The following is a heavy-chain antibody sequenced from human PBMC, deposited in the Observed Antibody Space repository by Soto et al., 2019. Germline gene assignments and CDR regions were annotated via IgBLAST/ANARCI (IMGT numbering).Heavy chain of an antibody. CDR2: ISYDGSNK. V-gene: IGHV3-30*18. D-gene: IGHD3-22*01. CDR1: GFTFSSYG. Sequence: GGSLRLSCAASGFTFSSYGMHWVRQAPGKGLEWVAVISYDGSNKYYADSVKGRFTISRDNSKNTLYLQMNSLRAEDTAVYYCAKAPFNYDSSGYYYGPTYYYGMDVWGQGTTVTVSS. J-gene: IGHJ6*02. CDR3: AKAPFNYDSSGYYYGPTYYYGMDV.